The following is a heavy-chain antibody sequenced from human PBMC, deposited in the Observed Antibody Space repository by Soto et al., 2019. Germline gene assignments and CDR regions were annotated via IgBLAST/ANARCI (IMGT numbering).Heavy chain of an antibody. V-gene: IGHV1-69*08. CDR3: ARDRVDYWYFDL. CDR2: IIPILGIA. CDR1: GGTFSSYT. J-gene: IGHJ2*01. Sequence: QVQLVQSGAEVKKPGSSVKVSCKASGGTFSSYTISWVRQAPGQGLEWMGRIIPILGIANYAQKFQGRVTITADKSTSTAYMELSSLSSEDTAVYYCARDRVDYWYFDLWGRGTLVTVSS.